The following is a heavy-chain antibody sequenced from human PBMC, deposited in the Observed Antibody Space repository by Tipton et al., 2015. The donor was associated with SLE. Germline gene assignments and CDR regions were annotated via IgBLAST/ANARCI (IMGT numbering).Heavy chain of an antibody. D-gene: IGHD3-22*01. CDR1: GGSISSYY. CDR2: IYYSGST. J-gene: IGHJ4*02. V-gene: IGHV4-59*08. Sequence: LRLSCTVSGGSISSYYWSWIRQPPGKGLEWIGYIYYSGSTNYNPSLKSRVTISVDTSKIQFSLKLSSVTAADTAVYYCARRLGSSGFDYWGQGTLVTVSS. CDR3: ARRLGSSGFDY.